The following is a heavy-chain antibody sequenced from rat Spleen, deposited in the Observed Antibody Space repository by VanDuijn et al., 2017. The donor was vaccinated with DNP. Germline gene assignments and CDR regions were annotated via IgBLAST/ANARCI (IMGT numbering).Heavy chain of an antibody. Sequence: QVQLKESGPGLVQPSQTLSLTCTVSGLSLTSNSVSWIRQPPGTGLEWIGAIWSGGSTDYNSALKSRLSISRDTSKSQVLLKMNRLQTEDTAMYFCARKYYDGSYRFAYWGQGTLVTVSS. V-gene: IGHV2-47*01. CDR2: IWSGGST. D-gene: IGHD1-12*02. CDR3: ARKYYDGSYRFAY. CDR1: GLSLTSNS. J-gene: IGHJ3*01.